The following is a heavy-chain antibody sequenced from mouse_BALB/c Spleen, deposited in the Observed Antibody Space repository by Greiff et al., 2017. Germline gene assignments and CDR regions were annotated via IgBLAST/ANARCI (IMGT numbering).Heavy chain of an antibody. CDR3: ARLEYYGSSY. CDR1: GFTFSSFG. CDR2: ISSGSSTI. Sequence: DVQLVESGGGLVQPGGSRKLSCAASGFTFSSFGMHWVRQAPEKGLEWVAYISSGSSTIYYADTVKGRFTISRDNPKNTLFLQMTSLRSEDTAMYYCARLEYYGSSYWGQGTTLTVSS. V-gene: IGHV5-17*02. D-gene: IGHD1-1*01. J-gene: IGHJ2*01.